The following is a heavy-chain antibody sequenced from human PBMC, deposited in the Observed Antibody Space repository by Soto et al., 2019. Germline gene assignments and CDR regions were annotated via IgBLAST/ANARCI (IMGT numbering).Heavy chain of an antibody. V-gene: IGHV1-3*04. J-gene: IGHJ6*02. Sequence: ASVKVSCKASGYNFSTYALFWVRQAPGQGLEWMGWINTGNGNTKYSQKFQGRGTMTRDTSASTAFLELSSLKSEDTAVYYCARGERLYYFDYGMDVWGQGSTVTVSS. CDR2: INTGNGNT. D-gene: IGHD3-3*01. CDR3: ARGERLYYFDYGMDV. CDR1: GYNFSTYA.